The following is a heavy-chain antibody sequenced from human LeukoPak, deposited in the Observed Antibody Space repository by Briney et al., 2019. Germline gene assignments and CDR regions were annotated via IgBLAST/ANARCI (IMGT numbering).Heavy chain of an antibody. V-gene: IGHV4-59*01. Sequence: SETLSLTCTVSGGSISSYYWGWTRQPPGKGLEWVGYIYYSGTTKYNPSLKSRVSISVDTSKNQFSLKLSSVTAADTAVYYCARGVYIAAAQYAYWGQGTLVTVSS. CDR3: ARGVYIAAAQYAY. D-gene: IGHD6-13*01. J-gene: IGHJ4*02. CDR2: IYYSGTT. CDR1: GGSISSYY.